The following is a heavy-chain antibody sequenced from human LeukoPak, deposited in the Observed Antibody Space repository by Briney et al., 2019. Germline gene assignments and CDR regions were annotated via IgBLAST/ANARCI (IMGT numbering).Heavy chain of an antibody. D-gene: IGHD5-18*01. CDR3: AKEGDTALVTGYFDL. CDR1: GGTFGSYV. J-gene: IGHJ2*01. V-gene: IGHV1-69*13. Sequence: SVKVSCKASGGTFGSYVISWVRQAPGQGLEWMGGIIPIFGTAHYAQKFQGRPTITADESTSTVYMEMSSLRSEDTAMYYCAKEGDTALVTGYFDLWGRGTLVTVSA. CDR2: IIPIFGTA.